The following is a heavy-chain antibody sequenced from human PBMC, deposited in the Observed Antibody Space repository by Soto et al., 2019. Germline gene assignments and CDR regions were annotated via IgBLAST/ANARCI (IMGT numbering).Heavy chain of an antibody. CDR2: IYYSGST. D-gene: IGHD5-18*01. CDR1: GGSISSYY. J-gene: IGHJ4*02. Sequence: PSETLSLTCTVSGGSISSYYWSWIRQPPGKGLEWIGYIYYSGSTNYNPSLKSRVTISVDTSKNQFSLKLSSVTAADTAVYYCAREGYSYGYKATRYFDYWGQGTLVTVSS. CDR3: AREGYSYGYKATRYFDY. V-gene: IGHV4-59*01.